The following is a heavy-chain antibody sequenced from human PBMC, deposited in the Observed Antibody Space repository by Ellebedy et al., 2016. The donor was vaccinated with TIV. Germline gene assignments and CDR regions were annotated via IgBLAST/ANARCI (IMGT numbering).Heavy chain of an antibody. CDR1: GFTFSDYA. CDR3: TPKGTGSNYLAN. Sequence: GGSLRLXXTASGFTFSDYAMIWFRQAPGQGLEWVGFIRSKTHGEATEFAASVKGRFTISRDDSKSIAYLQMNSLKTDDTAVYFCTPKGTGSNYLANWGQGTLVTVSS. V-gene: IGHV3-49*03. CDR2: IRSKTHGEAT. J-gene: IGHJ4*02. D-gene: IGHD1-26*01.